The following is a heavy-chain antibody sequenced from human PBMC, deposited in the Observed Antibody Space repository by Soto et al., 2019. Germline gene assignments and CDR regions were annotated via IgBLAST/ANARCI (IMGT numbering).Heavy chain of an antibody. J-gene: IGHJ4*02. V-gene: IGHV1-69*13. D-gene: IGHD2-21*02. CDR1: GGTFSSYA. Sequence: SVKVSCKASGGTFSSYAISWVRQAPGQGLEWMGGIIPIFGTANYAQKFQGRVTITADESTSTAYMELSSLRSEDTAVYYCARAEVRAYCRGDCYLFDYWGQGTLVTVSS. CDR2: IIPIFGTA. CDR3: ARAEVRAYCRGDCYLFDY.